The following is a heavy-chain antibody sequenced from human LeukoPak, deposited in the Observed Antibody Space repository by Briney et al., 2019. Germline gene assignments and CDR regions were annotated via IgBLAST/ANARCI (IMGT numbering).Heavy chain of an antibody. CDR1: GFTFSCYG. CDR2: ISGSGGTT. D-gene: IGHD5-18*01. V-gene: IGHV3-23*01. J-gene: IGHJ3*02. CDR3: AKDPPTVMANAFHI. Sequence: GESLRLSCAASGFTFSCYGMSWVRQAPWKGLEWVSSISGSGGTTYYADSVKGRFTISRDNSKNTLYLQMNSLRADDTAVYSCAKDPPTVMANAFHIWGQGTMVTVS.